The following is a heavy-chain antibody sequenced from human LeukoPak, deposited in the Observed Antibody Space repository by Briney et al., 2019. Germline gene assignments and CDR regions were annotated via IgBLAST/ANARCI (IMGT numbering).Heavy chain of an antibody. V-gene: IGHV3-30*02. D-gene: IGHD2-2*01. CDR3: AKDIVVVPAAIKGFDP. J-gene: IGHJ5*02. CDR2: IRYDGSNK. CDR1: GFTFSSYG. Sequence: GGSLRLSCAASGFTFSSYGMHWVRQTPGKGLEWVAFIRYDGSNKYYADSVKGRFTISRDNSKNTLYLQMNSLRAEDTAVYYCAKDIVVVPAAIKGFDPWGQGTLVTVSS.